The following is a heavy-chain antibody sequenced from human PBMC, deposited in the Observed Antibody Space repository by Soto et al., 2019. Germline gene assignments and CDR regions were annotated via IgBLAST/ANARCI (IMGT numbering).Heavy chain of an antibody. V-gene: IGHV3-23*01. Sequence: QLLQSGGGLVQPGGSLTLSCAASGFTFGTTDMSWVRQAPGEGLEWVSTIDGSGGITYYEDSVKGRFTISRDNYRNTVYLQMNSLRGDDTALYYCVKNSGWFNTWGQGALVTVSS. CDR1: GFTFGTTD. J-gene: IGHJ5*02. D-gene: IGHD3-10*01. CDR3: VKNSGWFNT. CDR2: IDGSGGIT.